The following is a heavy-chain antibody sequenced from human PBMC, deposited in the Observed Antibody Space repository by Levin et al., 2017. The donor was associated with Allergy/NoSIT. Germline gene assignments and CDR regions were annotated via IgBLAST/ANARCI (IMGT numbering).Heavy chain of an antibody. V-gene: IGHV4-39*02. J-gene: IGHJ4*02. CDR1: GGSITSTIHY. CDR2: ISYSGNT. D-gene: IGHD1-1*01. Sequence: SETLSLTCNVSGGSITSTIHYWVWIRQSPGKGLEWIGSISYSGNTYYKSSLRSRVTMSVDTSNNHFSLKLTSVHAADTSIYYCARRRLEHFDYCSEGRLVTVS. CDR3: ARRRLEHFDY.